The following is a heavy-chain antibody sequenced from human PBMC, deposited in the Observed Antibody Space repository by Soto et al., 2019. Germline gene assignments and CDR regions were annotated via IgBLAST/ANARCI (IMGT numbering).Heavy chain of an antibody. J-gene: IGHJ4*02. Sequence: EVQLVESGGGLVQPGGSLRLSCAASGITFSSNWMHWVRQAPGKGLVWVSRIIGAGSSTNYADSVKGRFTISRDNAKNTLYLQMNSLRAEDTDVYYCASNVAGTSTDNYWGQGTLVTVSS. CDR1: GITFSSNW. CDR2: IIGAGSST. V-gene: IGHV3-74*01. D-gene: IGHD6-19*01. CDR3: ASNVAGTSTDNY.